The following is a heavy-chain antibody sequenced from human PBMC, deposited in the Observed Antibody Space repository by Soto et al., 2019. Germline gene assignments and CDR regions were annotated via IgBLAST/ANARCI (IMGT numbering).Heavy chain of an antibody. CDR3: ARGSFYSRGWYESPSVY. Sequence: GESLKISCKGSGYSFTSYWIGWVRQMPGKGLEWMGIIYPGDSDTRYSPSFQGQVTISADKSISTAYLQWSSLKASDTAMYYCARGSFYSRGWYESPSVYWGQGTLVTVSS. CDR2: IYPGDSDT. V-gene: IGHV5-51*01. D-gene: IGHD6-19*01. CDR1: GYSFTSYW. J-gene: IGHJ4*02.